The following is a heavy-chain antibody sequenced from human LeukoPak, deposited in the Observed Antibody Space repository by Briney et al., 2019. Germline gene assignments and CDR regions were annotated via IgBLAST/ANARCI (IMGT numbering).Heavy chain of an antibody. J-gene: IGHJ4*02. CDR3: AKGLMTYYYDGSGYYSPSDY. Sequence: GGSLRLSCAASGFTFSSYRMTWVRQAPGKGLEWVSGINWNGDSIDYADSVKGRFTIPRDNAKNSVYLQMNSLRTEDTALYYCAKGLMTYYYDGSGYYSPSDYWGQGTLVTVSS. CDR1: GFTFSSYR. D-gene: IGHD3-22*01. CDR2: INWNGDSI. V-gene: IGHV3-9*01.